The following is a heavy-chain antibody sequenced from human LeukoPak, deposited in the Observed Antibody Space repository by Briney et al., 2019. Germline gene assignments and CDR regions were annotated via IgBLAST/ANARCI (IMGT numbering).Heavy chain of an antibody. Sequence: GGSLRLSCAASGFTFENFGMSWVRQAPGKGLEWVSGINWNGDIRGYTDSVKGRFTVSRDNAKNSLFLQMNSLRAEDTAVYYCARVLRYCSGGNCYSGGLGYMDVWGKGTTVTISS. CDR1: GFTFENFG. CDR3: ARVLRYCSGGNCYSGGLGYMDV. J-gene: IGHJ6*03. V-gene: IGHV3-20*04. D-gene: IGHD2-15*01. CDR2: INWNGDIR.